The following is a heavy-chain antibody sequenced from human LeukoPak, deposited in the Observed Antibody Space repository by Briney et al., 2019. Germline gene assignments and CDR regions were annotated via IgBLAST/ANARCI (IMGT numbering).Heavy chain of an antibody. J-gene: IGHJ4*02. D-gene: IGHD6-19*01. V-gene: IGHV3-11*01. CDR3: ARVPRSGGSIDY. CDR2: ISSSGSTT. CDR1: GFTFSDYY. Sequence: GGSLRLSCAASGFTFSDYYMTWIRQAPGKGLEWVSYISSSGSTTHYADSVKGRFTISRNNAKNSLFVQMSNLRAEDTAMYYCARVPRSGGSIDYWGQGTLVTVSS.